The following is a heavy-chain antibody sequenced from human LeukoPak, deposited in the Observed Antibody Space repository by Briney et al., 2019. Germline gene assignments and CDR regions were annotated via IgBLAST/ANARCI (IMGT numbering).Heavy chain of an antibody. CDR1: GYTFTSYG. D-gene: IGHD6-13*01. J-gene: IGHJ6*03. Sequence: ASVKVSCKASGYTFTSYGISWVRQAPGQGLEWMGWISAYNGNTNYAQKLQGRVTMTTDTSTSTAYMELRSLRSDDTAVYYCARDSSSSWSNYYYYSYMDVWGKGTTVTVSS. CDR2: ISAYNGNT. CDR3: ARDSSSSWSNYYYYSYMDV. V-gene: IGHV1-18*01.